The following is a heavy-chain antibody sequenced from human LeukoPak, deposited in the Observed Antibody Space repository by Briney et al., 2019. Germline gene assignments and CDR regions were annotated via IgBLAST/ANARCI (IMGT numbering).Heavy chain of an antibody. V-gene: IGHV4-59*01. Sequence: PSETLSLTCTASGAPIRSYFWSWLRQPPGKGLEWIGYIWDTEITDYNPSLKSRVTISLDTSKNHFSLKLRSVTAADTALYFCARGLVLATDDAFDIWGQGTLVTVSS. CDR3: ARGLVLATDDAFDI. J-gene: IGHJ3*02. D-gene: IGHD5-12*01. CDR1: GAPIRSYF. CDR2: IWDTEIT.